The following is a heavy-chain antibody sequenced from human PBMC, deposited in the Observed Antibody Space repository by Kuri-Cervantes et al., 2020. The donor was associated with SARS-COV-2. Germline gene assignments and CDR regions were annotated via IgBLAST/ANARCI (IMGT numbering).Heavy chain of an antibody. CDR2: IKQDGSEK. J-gene: IGHJ5*01. CDR3: ARGRRIDYGDYAGWGRMTWFDS. V-gene: IGHV3-7*05. Sequence: GEAPKISCAASGFTFSSYGMSWVRQAPGKGLEWVANIKQDGSEKYYVDSVKGRFTISRDNAKNSLYLQMNSLRAEDTAVYYCARGRRIDYGDYAGWGRMTWFDSWGQGTLVTVSS. D-gene: IGHD4-17*01. CDR1: GFTFSSYG.